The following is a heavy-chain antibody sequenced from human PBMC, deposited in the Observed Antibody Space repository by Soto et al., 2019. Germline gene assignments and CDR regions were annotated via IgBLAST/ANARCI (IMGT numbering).Heavy chain of an antibody. CDR3: ARPIRPYCGGDCYSGLAAFDI. J-gene: IGHJ3*02. CDR1: GFTFSSYW. CDR2: IKQDGSEK. V-gene: IGHV3-7*01. D-gene: IGHD2-21*02. Sequence: GGSLRLSCAASGFTFSSYWMSWVRQAPGKGLEWVANIKQDGSEKYYVDSVKGRFTISGDNAKNPLYLQMNSLRAEDTAVYYCARPIRPYCGGDCYSGLAAFDIWGQGTRVTVAS.